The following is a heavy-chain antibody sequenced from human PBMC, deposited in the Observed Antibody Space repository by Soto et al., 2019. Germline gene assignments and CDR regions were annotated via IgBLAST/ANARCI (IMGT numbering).Heavy chain of an antibody. Sequence: PSQTLSLPCAISGDSVSSDSAAWIWIRQSPSRGLEWLGRTYYRSKWYNDYALSVKSRITLNPDTSKNQFSLQLNSVTPEDTAVYYCARGNHNNWFDPWGQGTLVTVSS. CDR1: GDSVSSDSAA. CDR2: TYYRSKWYN. V-gene: IGHV6-1*01. CDR3: ARGNHNNWFDP. J-gene: IGHJ5*02.